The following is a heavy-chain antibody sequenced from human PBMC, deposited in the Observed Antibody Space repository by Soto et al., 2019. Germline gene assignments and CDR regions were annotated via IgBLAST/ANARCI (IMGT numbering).Heavy chain of an antibody. J-gene: IGHJ4*02. Sequence: KTSETLSLTCTVSGDAIYIGGYYWTWIRQHPGKGLEWIGYIYHTGKTYYNPSLESRVTMSVDTSKNQFSLKLASVTAADTAVYFCARVLQHSSWVGDDWGPGTLVTVSS. CDR1: GDAIYIGGYY. D-gene: IGHD6-13*01. CDR2: IYHTGKT. CDR3: ARVLQHSSWVGDD. V-gene: IGHV4-31*03.